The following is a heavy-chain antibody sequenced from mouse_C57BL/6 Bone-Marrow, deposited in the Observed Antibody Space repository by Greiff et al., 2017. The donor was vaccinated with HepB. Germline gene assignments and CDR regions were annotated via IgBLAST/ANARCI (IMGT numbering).Heavy chain of an antibody. CDR2: IDPSDSYI. CDR3: ERRASLLSWFAY. D-gene: IGHD3-1*01. J-gene: IGHJ3*01. CDR1: GYTFTSYW. V-gene: IGHV1-50*01. Sequence: AQPQQPGAEFVKPGASVKLSCKASGYTFTSYWMQWVKQRPGQGLEWIGEIDPSDSYINYNQKFKGKATLTVDTSSRTAYMQLSSLTSEDSAVYDCERRASLLSWFAYWGQGTRVTVSA.